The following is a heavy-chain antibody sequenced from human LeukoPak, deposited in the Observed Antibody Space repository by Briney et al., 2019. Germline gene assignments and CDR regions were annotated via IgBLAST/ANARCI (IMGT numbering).Heavy chain of an antibody. V-gene: IGHV3-23*01. CDR3: AKEYSSSPASLFDYFDY. CDR2: ISGRDGST. D-gene: IGHD6-6*01. Sequence: GGSLRLSCAASGFNFSSYFMTWVRQAPGKGLEWVSTISGRDGSTYYADSVKGRFTISRDNSKNTLYLQMNSLRAEDTAVYYCAKEYSSSPASLFDYFDYWGQGTLVTVSS. CDR1: GFNFSSYF. J-gene: IGHJ4*02.